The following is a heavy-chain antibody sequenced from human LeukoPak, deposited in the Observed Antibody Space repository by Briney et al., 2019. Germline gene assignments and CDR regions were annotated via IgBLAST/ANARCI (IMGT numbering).Heavy chain of an antibody. CDR1: GGSISSGGYY. CDR2: IYYSGST. D-gene: IGHD3-3*01. V-gene: IGHV4-31*03. J-gene: IGHJ5*02. CDR3: ARAGGFWSGYYPNWFDP. Sequence: SQTLSLTCTVSGGSISSGGYYWSWIRQHPGKGLEWIRYIYYSGSTYYNPSLKSRVTISVDTSKNQFSLKLSSVTAADTAVYYCARAGGFWSGYYPNWFDPWGQGTLVTVSS.